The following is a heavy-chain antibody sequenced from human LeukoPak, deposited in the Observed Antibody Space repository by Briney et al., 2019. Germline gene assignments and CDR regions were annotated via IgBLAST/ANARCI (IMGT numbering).Heavy chain of an antibody. CDR3: ARVPPSGSYFDY. V-gene: IGHV1-2*02. CDR1: GYTFTGYY. CDR2: INPNSGGT. D-gene: IGHD2-15*01. Sequence: ATVKVSCKAPGYTFTGYYMHWVRQAPGQGLEWMGWINPNSGGTNYAQKFQGRVTMTRDTSISTAYMELSRLRSDDTAVYYCARVPPSGSYFDYWGQGTLVTVSS. J-gene: IGHJ4*02.